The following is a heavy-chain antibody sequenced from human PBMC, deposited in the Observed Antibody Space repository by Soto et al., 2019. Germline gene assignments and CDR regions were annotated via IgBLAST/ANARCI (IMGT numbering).Heavy chain of an antibody. Sequence: SETLSLTCTVSGGSISSYYWSWIRQPAGKGLEWVGRIYTSVSTNNNPSLKSRVTMSLDTSKNQFSLKLTSVTAADTALYYCARGNCSSPNCYSFSGYYGMDVWGQGTTVTVSS. CDR2: IYTSVST. D-gene: IGHD2-2*01. V-gene: IGHV4-4*07. J-gene: IGHJ6*02. CDR3: ARGNCSSPNCYSFSGYYGMDV. CDR1: GGSISSYY.